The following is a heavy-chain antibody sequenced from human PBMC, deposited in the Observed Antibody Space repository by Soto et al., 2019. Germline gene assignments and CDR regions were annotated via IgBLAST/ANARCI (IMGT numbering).Heavy chain of an antibody. J-gene: IGHJ5*02. V-gene: IGHV4-39*01. CDR1: GGSITSNSYY. CDR3: ATSVGWKYYWFDP. Sequence: QLQLQESGPGLVKPSETLSLTCTVSGGSITSNSYYWGWIRQPPEKGLEWIGSIYYSGSTYYNPYLKSRVTVSVDTPNKQFSHRRGSVSAAHTAVFFCATSVGWKYYWFDPWGQGTLVTVSS. CDR2: IYYSGST. D-gene: IGHD3-10*01.